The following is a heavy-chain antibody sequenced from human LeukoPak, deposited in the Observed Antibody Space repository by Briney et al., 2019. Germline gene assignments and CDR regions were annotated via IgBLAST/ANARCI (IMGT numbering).Heavy chain of an antibody. D-gene: IGHD6-13*01. Sequence: GESLKISCKGSGYSFTSYWIGWVRQMSGKGLEWMGIIYPGDSDTRYSPSFQGQVTISADKSISAAYLQWSSLKASDNAIYYCARHRAAAEGGALDYWGQGTLVTVSS. CDR1: GYSFTSYW. CDR3: ARHRAAAEGGALDY. CDR2: IYPGDSDT. V-gene: IGHV5-51*01. J-gene: IGHJ4*02.